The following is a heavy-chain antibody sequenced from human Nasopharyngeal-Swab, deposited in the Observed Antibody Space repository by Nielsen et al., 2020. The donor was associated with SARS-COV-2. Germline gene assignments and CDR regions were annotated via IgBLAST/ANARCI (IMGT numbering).Heavy chain of an antibody. CDR3: TTDSKRLRQWLVLDYYYMDV. J-gene: IGHJ6*03. CDR2: IKSKTDGGTT. CDR1: GFTFSNDW. D-gene: IGHD6-19*01. V-gene: IGHV3-15*01. Sequence: GESLKISCAASGFTFSNDWMSWVRQAPGKGLEWVGRIKSKTDGGTTDYAAPVKGRFTISRDDSNNTLYMQMNSLKTEDTAVYYCTTDSKRLRQWLVLDYYYMDVWGKGTTVTVSS.